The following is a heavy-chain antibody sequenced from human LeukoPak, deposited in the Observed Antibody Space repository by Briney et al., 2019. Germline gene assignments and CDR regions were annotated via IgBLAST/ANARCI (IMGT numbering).Heavy chain of an antibody. CDR1: GGTFSSYA. CDR2: IIPIFGTA. J-gene: IGHJ4*02. Sequence: SVKVSCKASGGTFSSYAISWVRQAPGQGLEWMGGIIPIFGTANYAQKFQGRVTITADESTSTAYMELGSLRSEDTAVYYCARSIAAAGTYFDYWGQGTLVTVSS. CDR3: ARSIAAAGTYFDY. D-gene: IGHD6-13*01. V-gene: IGHV1-69*13.